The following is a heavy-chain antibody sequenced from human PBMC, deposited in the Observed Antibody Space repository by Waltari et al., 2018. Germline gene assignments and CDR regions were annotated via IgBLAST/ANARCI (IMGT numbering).Heavy chain of an antibody. V-gene: IGHV4-38-2*01. CDR2: IYDSETI. CDR1: GYSISSNYF. CDR3: ARGLSKVADY. Sequence: QVQLQESGPGLVKPSETLSLTCAVSGYSISSNYFWGWVRQPPGKGLEWIGHIYDSETIFYNPSLKSRVPISLDTSKNHFSLKLSSLTAADTAVYFCARGLSKVADYWGQGILVTVSS. J-gene: IGHJ4*02. D-gene: IGHD1-26*01.